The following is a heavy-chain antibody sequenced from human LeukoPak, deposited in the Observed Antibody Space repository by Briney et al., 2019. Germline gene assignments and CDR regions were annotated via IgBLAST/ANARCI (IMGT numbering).Heavy chain of an antibody. V-gene: IGHV3-23*01. CDR3: AKGGLVTAIPAPYYFDY. CDR2: ISGSGGST. J-gene: IGHJ4*02. CDR1: GFTFSSYA. Sequence: GGSLRLSCAASGFTFSSYAMSWVRQAPGKGLEWVSAISGSGGSTYYADSVKGRFTISRDNSKNTLYLQMNSLRAEDTAVYYCAKGGLVTAIPAPYYFDYWGQGTLVTVSS. D-gene: IGHD2-21*02.